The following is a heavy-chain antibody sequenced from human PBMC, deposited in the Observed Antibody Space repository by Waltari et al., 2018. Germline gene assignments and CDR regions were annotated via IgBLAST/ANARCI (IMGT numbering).Heavy chain of an antibody. CDR2: IKTDGSIE. CDR3: VQDLNIGWAFVS. J-gene: IGHJ4*02. D-gene: IGHD6-19*01. CDR1: GFTFTTFW. Sequence: EVQLVESGGGVVQPGGSLRLSCAASGFTFTTFWMYWVRQAPRRGLRWVSSIKTDGSIEFCLDSVKGGLAVTRDNADYSRYRQMNDLRAEDTAIYDCVQDLNIGWAFVSWCQGSLVTVS. V-gene: IGHV3-7*05.